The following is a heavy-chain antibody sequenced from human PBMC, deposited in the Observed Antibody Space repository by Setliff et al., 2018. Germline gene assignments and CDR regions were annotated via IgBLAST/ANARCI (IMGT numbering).Heavy chain of an antibody. Sequence: ASVKVSCKASGYTFTSYDINWVRQATGQGLEWMGRVDPEDGETIYAEKFQGRVTITADTSTDTAYMELSSLRSEDTAVYYCATGAAEFDYWGQGTLVTVSS. V-gene: IGHV1-69-2*01. CDR1: GYTFTSYD. J-gene: IGHJ4*02. CDR2: VDPEDGET. CDR3: ATGAAEFDY. D-gene: IGHD6-13*01.